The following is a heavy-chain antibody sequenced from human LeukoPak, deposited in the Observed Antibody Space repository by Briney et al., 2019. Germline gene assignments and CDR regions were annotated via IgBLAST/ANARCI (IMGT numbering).Heavy chain of an antibody. D-gene: IGHD3-10*01. CDR1: GFTFSSYA. J-gene: IGHJ4*02. Sequence: GGSLRLSCAASGFTFSSYAMSWVRQAPGKGLEWVSAISGSGGSTYYAGSVKGRFTISRDNSKNTLYLQMNSLRAEDTAVYYCAKDRDTMVRGVSMGFDYWGQGTLVTVSS. V-gene: IGHV3-23*01. CDR2: ISGSGGST. CDR3: AKDRDTMVRGVSMGFDY.